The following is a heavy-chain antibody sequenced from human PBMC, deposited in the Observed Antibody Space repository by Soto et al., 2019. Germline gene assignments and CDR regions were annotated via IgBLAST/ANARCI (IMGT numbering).Heavy chain of an antibody. CDR3: TRGPPRVQWFDP. J-gene: IGHJ5*02. CDR2: IYFTGST. Sequence: ASETLSLTCTLSVGAVISGTYYWSWIRQPPGKGLEWIGHIYFTGSTNYNPSLKSRVTMSLDTSRNQFSLKLSSVTAADTAVYYCTRGPPRVQWFDPWGLGTLVTVSS. V-gene: IGHV4-61*01. CDR1: VGAVISGTYY.